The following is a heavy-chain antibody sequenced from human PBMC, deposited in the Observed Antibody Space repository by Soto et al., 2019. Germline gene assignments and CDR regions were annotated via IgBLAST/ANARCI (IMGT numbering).Heavy chain of an antibody. V-gene: IGHV1-18*01. CDR1: GYTFTSYG. CDR2: ISPYNGNT. J-gene: IGHJ5*02. CDR3: ASDTHAPTLYSVTFSFWFAP. D-gene: IGHD1-26*01. Sequence: QVQLVQSGAEVKKPGASVKVSCKASGYTFTSYGVSWVRQAPGQGLEWMGWISPYNGNTEYAQKLQGRVTMTTDTSTSTPYMELRTLRSDYTPVYSSASDTHAPTLYSVTFSFWFAPCGQGTLVTVSS.